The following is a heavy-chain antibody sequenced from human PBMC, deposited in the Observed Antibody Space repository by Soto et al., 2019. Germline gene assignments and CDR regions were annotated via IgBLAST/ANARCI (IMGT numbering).Heavy chain of an antibody. J-gene: IGHJ3*02. CDR1: GFTFGDYA. CDR2: IRSNTYGGTT. Sequence: GGSLRLSCTASGFTFGDYAVSWFRQAPGKGLEWVGFIRSNTYGGTTEYAASVKGRFTISRDDSKSIAYLQMNSLKTEDTTVYYCTRSHLAAALDAFDIWGQGTMVTVSS. V-gene: IGHV3-49*03. D-gene: IGHD6-13*01. CDR3: TRSHLAAALDAFDI.